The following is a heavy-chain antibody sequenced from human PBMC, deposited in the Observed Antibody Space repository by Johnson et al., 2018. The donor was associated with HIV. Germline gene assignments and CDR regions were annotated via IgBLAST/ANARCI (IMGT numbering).Heavy chain of an antibody. J-gene: IGHJ3*02. V-gene: IGHV3-33*01. D-gene: IGHD6-19*01. Sequence: QVQLVESGGGVVQPGRSLRLSCAASGFTFSSYGMHWVRQAPGKGLEWVAVIWYDGSNKYYAESVKGRFTISRDNFKNTLYLQMNSLRAEDTAVYYCASARYSSGGGAFDIWGQGTMVTVSS. CDR1: GFTFSSYG. CDR2: IWYDGSNK. CDR3: ASARYSSGGGAFDI.